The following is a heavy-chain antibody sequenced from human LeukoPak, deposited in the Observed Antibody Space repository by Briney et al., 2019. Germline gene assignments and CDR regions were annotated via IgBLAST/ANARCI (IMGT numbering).Heavy chain of an antibody. V-gene: IGHV4-59*01. D-gene: IGHD2-15*01. J-gene: IGHJ3*02. CDR3: AREVVSSLGAFDI. Sequence: SETLSLTCTVSGGSISSYYWSWIRQPPGKGLEWIGYIYYSGSTNYNPSLKSRVTISVDTSKNQFSLKLSSVTAADTAVYYCAREVVSSLGAFDIWGQGTMDTVSS. CDR1: GGSISSYY. CDR2: IYYSGST.